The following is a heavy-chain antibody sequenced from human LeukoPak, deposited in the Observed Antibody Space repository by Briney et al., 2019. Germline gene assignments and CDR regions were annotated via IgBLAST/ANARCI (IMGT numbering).Heavy chain of an antibody. V-gene: IGHV5-51*01. Sequence: GESLKISCKGSGYSFTSYWIGWVRQMPGKGLEWMWIIYPGDSDTRYSPSFQGQVTISADKSISTAYLQWSSLKASDTAMYYCARQLENYYDSSGYPVTFDYWGQGTLVTVSS. J-gene: IGHJ4*02. CDR3: ARQLENYYDSSGYPVTFDY. D-gene: IGHD3-22*01. CDR1: GYSFTSYW. CDR2: IYPGDSDT.